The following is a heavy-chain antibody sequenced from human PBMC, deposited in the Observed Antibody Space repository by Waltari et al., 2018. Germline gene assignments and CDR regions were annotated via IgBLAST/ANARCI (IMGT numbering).Heavy chain of an antibody. CDR1: GFTFSSYG. Sequence: QVQLVESGGGVVQPGRSLRLSCSASGFTFSSYGMHWVRQAPGKGLEWVALMSHDGSNEAFRDSAKGRFTICRDNAENTLFLEINSLRAEDTAVYYCAKGDYYDAWSGYCSPRRDGAFDIWGQGTMVIVSS. CDR2: MSHDGSNE. D-gene: IGHD3-3*01. J-gene: IGHJ3*02. CDR3: AKGDYYDAWSGYCSPRRDGAFDI. V-gene: IGHV3-30*18.